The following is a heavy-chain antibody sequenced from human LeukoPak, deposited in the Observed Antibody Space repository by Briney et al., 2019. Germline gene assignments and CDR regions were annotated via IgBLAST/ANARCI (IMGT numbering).Heavy chain of an antibody. Sequence: SGGSLRLSCAASGFTFNSYAMSWVRQAPGKGLEWVSAISGSGGSTYYADSVKGRFTISRDNSKSTLYLQMNTLRAEDTAVYYCAKDVSGYFDLWGRGTLVTVSS. CDR2: ISGSGGST. V-gene: IGHV3-23*01. CDR1: GFTFNSYA. D-gene: IGHD5/OR15-5a*01. CDR3: AKDVSGYFDL. J-gene: IGHJ2*01.